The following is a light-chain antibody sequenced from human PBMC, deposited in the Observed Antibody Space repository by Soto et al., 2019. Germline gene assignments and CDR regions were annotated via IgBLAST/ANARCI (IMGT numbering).Light chain of an antibody. CDR3: QQYGSSVT. CDR2: GTY. V-gene: IGKV3-20*01. Sequence: EIALTHSPGTLSFSPGERATLSCRASQSVSRNYLAWYQQKPGQAPRLIIYGTYGRATGIPDRFSGSGSGTDFIFTFSGMEHEDFTVYYFQQYGSSVTFGPWNKVDIK. J-gene: IGKJ3*01. CDR1: QSVSRNY.